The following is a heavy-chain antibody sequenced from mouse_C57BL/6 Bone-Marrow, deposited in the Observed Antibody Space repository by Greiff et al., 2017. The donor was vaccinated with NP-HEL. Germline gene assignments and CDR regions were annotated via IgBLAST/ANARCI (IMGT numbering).Heavy chain of an antibody. CDR2: IEPSYSYT. J-gene: IGHJ4*01. D-gene: IGHD1-1*02. CDR1: FSPFTISF. V-gene: IGHV1-50*01. CDR3: ARWGLWGDYAMDY. Sequence: QVPLQQPRAALVPPFSSFPLSFPSSFSPFTISFLPFFTHIPLHCLYWIGYIEPSYSYTNYNQKFKGKATLTVDTSSSTAYMQLSSLTSEDSAVYYCARWGLWGDYAMDYWGQGTSVTVSS.